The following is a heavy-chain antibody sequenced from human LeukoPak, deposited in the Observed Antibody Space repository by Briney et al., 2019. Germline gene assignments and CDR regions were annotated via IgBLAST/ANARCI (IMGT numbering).Heavy chain of an antibody. D-gene: IGHD2-2*01. CDR3: ARGYCSSTSCYGGSY. J-gene: IGHJ4*02. V-gene: IGHV1-18*01. CDR2: ISAYNGNT. Sequence: GASVKASCKASGYTFTSYDINWVRQATGQGLEWMGWISAYNGNTNYAQFFQGRVTMTTDTSTSTAYMELRSLTSDDTAVYYCARGYCSSTSCYGGSYWGQGTLVTVS. CDR1: GYTFTSYD.